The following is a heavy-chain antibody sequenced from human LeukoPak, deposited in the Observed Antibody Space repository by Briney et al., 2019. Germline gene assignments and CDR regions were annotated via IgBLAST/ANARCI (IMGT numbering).Heavy chain of an antibody. CDR1: GFTFGNYW. D-gene: IGHD3-9*01. CDR2: INSDGRTT. Sequence: GGSLRLSCPASGFTFGNYWMHWVRQAPGKRLVWVSLINSDGRTTRYADSVKGRFTISRDNAKNTLYLQMNSLRAEDTAVYYCARDLTGSIDYWGQGTLVTVFS. J-gene: IGHJ4*02. V-gene: IGHV3-74*01. CDR3: ARDLTGSIDY.